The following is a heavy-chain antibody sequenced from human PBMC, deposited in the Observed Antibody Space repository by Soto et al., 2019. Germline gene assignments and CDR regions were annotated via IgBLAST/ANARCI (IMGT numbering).Heavy chain of an antibody. CDR2: VSYTGDTT. CDR1: GFTFSTYG. J-gene: IGHJ4*02. V-gene: IGHV3-23*01. D-gene: IGHD4-17*01. Sequence: GGSLRLSCASSGFTFSTYGMSWVRQAPGKGLEWVSSVSYTGDTTYYADSVRGRFTISRDNSKNTVYLQMNSLRTEDTATYYCASTDYGGDGQDYWGQGTLVTVSS. CDR3: ASTDYGGDGQDY.